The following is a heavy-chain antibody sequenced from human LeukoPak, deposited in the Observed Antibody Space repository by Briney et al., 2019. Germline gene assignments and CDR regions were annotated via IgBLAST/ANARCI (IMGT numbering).Heavy chain of an antibody. D-gene: IGHD3-22*01. V-gene: IGHV1-2*06. CDR1: GYTFTGYY. Sequence: GASVKVSCKASGYTFTGYYMHWVRQAPGQGLEWMGRINPNSGGTNYAQKFQGRVTMTRDTSISTAYMELSRLRSDDTAVYYCARESGKRFTYYYDSSGYYFDYWGQGTLVTVSS. J-gene: IGHJ4*02. CDR3: ARESGKRFTYYYDSSGYYFDY. CDR2: INPNSGGT.